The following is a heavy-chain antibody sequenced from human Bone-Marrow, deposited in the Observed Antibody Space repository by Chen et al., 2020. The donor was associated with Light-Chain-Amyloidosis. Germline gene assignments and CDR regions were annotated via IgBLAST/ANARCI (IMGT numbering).Heavy chain of an antibody. Sequence: QVQLVQSGAEVKKPGSSVKVSCKDSGGNFSSYAISWVRQAPGQGLEWMGGIIPIFGTANYAQKFRGRVTITADESTSTAYMDLSSLRSEDTAVYDCARDRGRYCTNGVCYIPPVAGNYYYYGMDVWGQGTTVTVSS. D-gene: IGHD2-8*01. CDR1: GGNFSSYA. CDR3: ARDRGRYCTNGVCYIPPVAGNYYYYGMDV. V-gene: IGHV1-69*01. CDR2: IIPIFGTA. J-gene: IGHJ6*02.